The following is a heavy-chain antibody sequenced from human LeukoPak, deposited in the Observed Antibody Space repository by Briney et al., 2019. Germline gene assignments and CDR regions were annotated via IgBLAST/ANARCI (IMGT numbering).Heavy chain of an antibody. Sequence: GASVKVSCKASGYTSTSYYMHWVRQAPGQGLEWMGIINPSGGSTTYAQKFQGRVTMTRDTSTSTVYMELNSLRAEDTAVYYCARILRLHTPRAFDIWGQGTMVTVSS. CDR2: INPSGGST. V-gene: IGHV1-46*01. CDR3: ARILRLHTPRAFDI. D-gene: IGHD5-24*01. CDR1: GYTSTSYY. J-gene: IGHJ3*02.